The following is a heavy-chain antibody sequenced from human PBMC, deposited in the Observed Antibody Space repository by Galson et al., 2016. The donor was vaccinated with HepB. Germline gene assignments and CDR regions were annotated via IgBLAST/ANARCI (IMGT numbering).Heavy chain of an antibody. CDR1: GFTSSSYG. CDR3: ARSGWTGNLDY. V-gene: IGHV3-33*01. CDR2: IWYDGSNK. J-gene: IGHJ4*02. D-gene: IGHD3/OR15-3a*01. Sequence: SLRLSCAASGFTSSSYGMHWVRQAPGKGLEWVACIWYDGSNKYYANSVKGRFTISRDNSKNTLYLQVNSLRAEDSGVYYCARSGWTGNLDYWGQGTLVTVSS.